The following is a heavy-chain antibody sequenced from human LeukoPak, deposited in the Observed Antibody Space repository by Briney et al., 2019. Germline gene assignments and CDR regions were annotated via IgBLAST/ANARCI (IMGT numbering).Heavy chain of an antibody. CDR1: GFTFSSYA. Sequence: GRSLRLSCAASGFTFSSYAMHWVRQAPGKGLEWVAAISYDGSNKYYAESVKGRFTISRDNSKNTLYLQMNSLRPEGMAVYYCAKDMLVTTLDYWGQGTLVTVSS. CDR3: AKDMLVTTLDY. CDR2: ISYDGSNK. J-gene: IGHJ4*02. V-gene: IGHV3-30*18. D-gene: IGHD4-17*01.